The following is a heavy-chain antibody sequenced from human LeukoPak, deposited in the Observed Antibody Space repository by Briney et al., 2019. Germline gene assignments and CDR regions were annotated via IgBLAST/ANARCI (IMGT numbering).Heavy chain of an antibody. J-gene: IGHJ3*01. Sequence: GGSLRLSCAASGFTFSYNAMAWVRQAPGKGLEWVSGILGSGDSTYYADAVKGRFTISGDNSKNTLYLQMNTLRAEDTAVYYCAKSWDAFDFWGQGTMVTVSS. D-gene: IGHD1-26*01. V-gene: IGHV3-23*01. CDR1: GFTFSYNA. CDR2: ILGSGDST. CDR3: AKSWDAFDF.